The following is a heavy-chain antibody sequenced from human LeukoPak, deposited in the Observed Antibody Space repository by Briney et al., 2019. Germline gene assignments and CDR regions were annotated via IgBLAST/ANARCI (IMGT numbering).Heavy chain of an antibody. J-gene: IGHJ5*02. Sequence: SETLSLTCTVSGGSISNYYWSWIRQPAGKGLEWIGRFYTRASTNYNPSLKSRVTMSVDTSKNQFSLKLSSVTAAYTAVYYCARDQGNWFDPWGQGTLVTVSS. CDR1: GGSISNYY. CDR2: FYTRAST. V-gene: IGHV4-4*07. CDR3: ARDQGNWFDP.